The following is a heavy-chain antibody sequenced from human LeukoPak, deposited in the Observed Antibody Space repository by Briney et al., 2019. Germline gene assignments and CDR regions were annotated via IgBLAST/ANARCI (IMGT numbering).Heavy chain of an antibody. CDR3: ARRHAGIFDY. J-gene: IGHJ4*02. V-gene: IGHV4-34*01. Sequence: SETLSLTCAVYGGSFSGYYWSWIRQPPGKGLEWIGEINHSGSTNYNPSLKSRVTISVDTSKNQFSLKLSSVTAADTAVYYCARRHAGIFDYWGQGTLVTVSS. D-gene: IGHD3-3*02. CDR1: GGSFSGYY. CDR2: INHSGST.